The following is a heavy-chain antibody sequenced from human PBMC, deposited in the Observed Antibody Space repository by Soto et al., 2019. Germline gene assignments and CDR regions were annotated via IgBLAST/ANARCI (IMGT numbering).Heavy chain of an antibody. V-gene: IGHV1-69*01. CDR3: ARPLRDRNYYYGMAV. D-gene: IGHD3-22*01. CDR1: GGTFSKYA. Sequence: QVQLVQSGAEMQQPGASVRVSCKASGGTFSKYAFSWVRQAPGQGLEWLGGTIPMFGPPTYAQKFQGRVAISADASTATVYMELSSLRSEDTAVYFCARPLRDRNYYYGMAVWGQWTTVTVSS. J-gene: IGHJ6*02. CDR2: TIPMFGPP.